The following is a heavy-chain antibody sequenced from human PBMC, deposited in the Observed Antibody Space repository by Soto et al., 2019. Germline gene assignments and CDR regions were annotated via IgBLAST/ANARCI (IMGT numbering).Heavy chain of an antibody. J-gene: IGHJ6*03. CDR1: RGSISSSNW. D-gene: IGHD6-13*01. CDR2: IYHSGST. CDR3: ARVVAGYSSSWYYYYYYYMDV. V-gene: IGHV4-4*02. Sequence: SEPLSLTCAVSRGSISSSNWWSWVRQPPGKGLEWIGEIYHSGSTNYNPSLKSRVTISVDKSKNQYSLKLSSVTAADTAVYYCARVVAGYSSSWYYYYYYYMDVWGKGTTVTVSS.